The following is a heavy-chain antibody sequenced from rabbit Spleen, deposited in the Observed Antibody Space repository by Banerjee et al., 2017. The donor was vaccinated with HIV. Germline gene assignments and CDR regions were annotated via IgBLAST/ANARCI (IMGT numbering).Heavy chain of an antibody. Sequence: QEQLVESGGGLVQPEGSLTLTCKASGFSFSSGYDMCWVRQAPGKGLEWIACIYTGSGSTYYASWAKGRFTISKTSSTTVTLQMTSLTAADTATYFCARDTGSSFSSYGMDLWGPGTLVTVS. CDR3: ARDTGSSFSSYGMDL. D-gene: IGHD8-1*01. J-gene: IGHJ6*01. CDR1: GFSFSSGYD. CDR2: IYTGSGST. V-gene: IGHV1S45*01.